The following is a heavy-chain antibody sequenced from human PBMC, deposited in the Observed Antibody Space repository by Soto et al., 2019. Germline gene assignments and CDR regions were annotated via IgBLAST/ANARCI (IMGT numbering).Heavy chain of an antibody. Sequence: GGSLRLSCAASGFTFSSYEMNWVRRAPGKGLEWVSYISSSGSTIYYADSVKGRFTISRDNAKNSLYLQMNSLRAEDTAVYYCARDLGRAFDIWGQGTMVTVSS. J-gene: IGHJ3*02. CDR1: GFTFSSYE. CDR3: ARDLGRAFDI. V-gene: IGHV3-48*03. CDR2: ISSSGSTI.